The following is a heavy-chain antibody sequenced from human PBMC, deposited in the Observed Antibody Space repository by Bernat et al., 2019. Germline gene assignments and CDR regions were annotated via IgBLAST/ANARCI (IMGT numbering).Heavy chain of an antibody. CDR1: GFTFSSYG. D-gene: IGHD6-13*01. CDR2: ISYDGSNK. J-gene: IGHJ4*02. CDR3: AKDGTAAAGILGGGEDY. Sequence: QVQLVESGGGVVQPGRSLRLSCAASGFTFSSYGMHWVRQAPGKGLEWVAVISYDGSNKYYADSVKGRFTISRDNSKNTLYLQMNRLRAEDTAVYYCAKDGTAAAGILGGGEDYWGQGTLVTVSS. V-gene: IGHV3-30*18.